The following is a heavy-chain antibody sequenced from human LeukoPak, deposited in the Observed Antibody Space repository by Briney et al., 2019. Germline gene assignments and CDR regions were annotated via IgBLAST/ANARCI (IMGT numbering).Heavy chain of an antibody. CDR3: ARDRSQEFDP. CDR1: RITFRNYA. CDR2: ISSDGTNK. J-gene: IGHJ5*02. Sequence: GGSLRLSCAASRITFRNYAMHWVRQAPGKGLEWVAVISSDGTNKDYADSAKGRFSISRDNSKNTLYLQMNRLRADDTAVYYCARDRSQEFDPWGQGTLVTVSS. D-gene: IGHD3-10*01. V-gene: IGHV3-30*04.